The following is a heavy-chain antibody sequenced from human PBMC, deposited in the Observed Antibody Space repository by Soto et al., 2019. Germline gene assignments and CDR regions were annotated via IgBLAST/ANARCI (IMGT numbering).Heavy chain of an antibody. D-gene: IGHD3-3*01. J-gene: IGHJ4*02. Sequence: GGSLRLSCAASGFTFSNYAMTWVRQAPGKGPEWVSSFSGRNSGTRYADSVKGRFTISGDNSKSTLYLQMNSLRAEDTAVYLCAITQGFYDHWGQGTLVTVSS. CDR2: FSGRNSGT. CDR3: AITQGFYDH. V-gene: IGHV3-23*01. CDR1: GFTFSNYA.